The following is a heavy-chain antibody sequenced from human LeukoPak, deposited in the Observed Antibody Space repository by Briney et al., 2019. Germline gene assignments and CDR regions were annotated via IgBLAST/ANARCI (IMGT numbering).Heavy chain of an antibody. J-gene: IGHJ4*02. Sequence: SETLSLTCAVYGGSFSGYYWSWIRQPPGKGLEWIGEINHSGSTNYNPSLKSRVTISVDTSKNQFSLKLSSVTAADTAVYYCARGHRDYDISTGYYYNYWGQGTLVTVSS. CDR1: GGSFSGYY. V-gene: IGHV4-34*01. CDR2: INHSGST. CDR3: ARGHRDYDISTGYYYNY. D-gene: IGHD3-9*01.